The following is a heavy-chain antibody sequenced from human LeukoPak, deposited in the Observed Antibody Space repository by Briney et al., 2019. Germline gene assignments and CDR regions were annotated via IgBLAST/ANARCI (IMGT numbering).Heavy chain of an antibody. CDR1: GFTFRNYW. CDR3: AKEGFMYYFDY. CDR2: TKPDGSAE. Sequence: PGGSLRLSCAASGFTFRNYWMGWVRQAPGKGLEWVANTKPDGSAEYYADSVKGRFTISRDNAKNSLYLQMNSLRAEDTALYYCAKEGFMYYFDYWGQGTLVTVSS. J-gene: IGHJ4*02. V-gene: IGHV3-7*03.